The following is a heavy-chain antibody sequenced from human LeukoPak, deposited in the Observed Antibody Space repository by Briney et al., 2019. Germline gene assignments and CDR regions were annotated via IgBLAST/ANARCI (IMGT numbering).Heavy chain of an antibody. CDR1: GFTFSSYA. CDR3: ANFFKQTPAYGMDV. V-gene: IGHV3-23*01. D-gene: IGHD3-3*01. CDR2: ISGSGGST. J-gene: IGHJ6*02. Sequence: PGGPLRLSCAASGFTFSSYAMSWVRQAPGKGLEWVSAISGSGGSTYYADSVKGRFTISRDNSKNTLYLQMNSLRAEDTAVYYCANFFKQTPAYGMDVWGQGTTVTVSS.